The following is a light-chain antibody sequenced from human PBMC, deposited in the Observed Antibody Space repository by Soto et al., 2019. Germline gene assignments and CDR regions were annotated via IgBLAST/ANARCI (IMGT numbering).Light chain of an antibody. Sequence: DIQLTQSPSFLSASVGDSVTITCRASHDISSYLTWYQQKPGKAPTVLIYAASTLQGGVPSRFSGSGSGTEFTLTISSLQSEDFASYYCQQHKDYPLTFGRGTRLEIK. V-gene: IGKV1-9*01. CDR3: QQHKDYPLT. CDR1: HDISSY. J-gene: IGKJ5*01. CDR2: AAS.